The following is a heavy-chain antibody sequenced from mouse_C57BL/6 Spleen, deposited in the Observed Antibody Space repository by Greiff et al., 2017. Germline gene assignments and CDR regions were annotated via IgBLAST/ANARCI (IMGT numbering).Heavy chain of an antibody. D-gene: IGHD1-1*01. J-gene: IGHJ2*01. CDR3: ARGAPLITTVADY. CDR1: GYTFTSYW. V-gene: IGHV1-69*01. Sequence: VQLQQPGAELVMPGASVKLSCKASGYTFTSYWMHWVKQRPGQGLEWIGEIDPSDSYTNYNQKFKGKSTLTVDKSSSTAYMQLSSLTSEDSAVYYCARGAPLITTVADYWGQGTTLTVSS. CDR2: IDPSDSYT.